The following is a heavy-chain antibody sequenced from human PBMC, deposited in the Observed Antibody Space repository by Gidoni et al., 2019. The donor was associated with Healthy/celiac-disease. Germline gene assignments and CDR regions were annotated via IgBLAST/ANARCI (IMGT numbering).Heavy chain of an antibody. CDR1: GFTFEAYG. Sequence: EVQLVESGGGVVRPGGFRRRPCAASGFTFEAYGMSWVRQAPGKGLEWVSGIHWNGGSTGYADSVKGRFTISRDNAKNSLYLQMNSLRAEDTALYYCARDAAYYGDYGGLDYWGQGTLVTVSS. D-gene: IGHD4-17*01. CDR3: ARDAAYYGDYGGLDY. V-gene: IGHV3-20*04. J-gene: IGHJ4*02. CDR2: IHWNGGST.